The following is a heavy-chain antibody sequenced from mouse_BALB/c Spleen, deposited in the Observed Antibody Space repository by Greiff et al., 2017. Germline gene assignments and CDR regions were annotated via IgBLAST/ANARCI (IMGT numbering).Heavy chain of an antibody. Sequence: EVQLVESGGGLVKPGGSLKLSCAASGFTFSSYTMSWVRQTPEKRLEWVATISSGGSYTYYPDSVKGRSTISRDNAKNTLYLQMSSLKSEDTAMYYCTRDRGKGAMDYWGQGTSVTVSA. CDR2: ISSGGSYT. V-gene: IGHV5-6-4*01. D-gene: IGHD2-1*01. J-gene: IGHJ4*01. CDR3: TRDRGKGAMDY. CDR1: GFTFSSYT.